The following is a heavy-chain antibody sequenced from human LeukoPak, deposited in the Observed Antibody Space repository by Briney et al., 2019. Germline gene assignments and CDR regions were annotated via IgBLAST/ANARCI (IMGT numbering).Heavy chain of an antibody. D-gene: IGHD3-22*01. CDR3: ARHIALSSGLDY. V-gene: IGHV5-51*01. J-gene: IGHJ4*02. CDR2: IYPGDSDT. Sequence: GESLKISCKGSGYSFTTYWIAWVRQMPGKGLEWMGIIYPGDSDTRYSPSFQGQVTISADKSISTAYLQWSSLKASDTAIYYCARHIALSSGLDYWGQGTLDTVSS. CDR1: GYSFTTYW.